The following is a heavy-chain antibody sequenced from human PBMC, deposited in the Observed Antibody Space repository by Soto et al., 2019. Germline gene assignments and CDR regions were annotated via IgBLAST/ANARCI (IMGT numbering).Heavy chain of an antibody. V-gene: IGHV4-59*01. Sequence: SETLSLTYTVSGGSISSYYWSWIRQPPGKGLEWIGYIYYSGSTNYNPSLKSRVTISVDTSKNQFSLKLSSVTAADTAVYYCARDLSDYYDSSGYPWGQGTLVTVS. D-gene: IGHD3-22*01. J-gene: IGHJ5*02. CDR3: ARDLSDYYDSSGYP. CDR1: GGSISSYY. CDR2: IYYSGST.